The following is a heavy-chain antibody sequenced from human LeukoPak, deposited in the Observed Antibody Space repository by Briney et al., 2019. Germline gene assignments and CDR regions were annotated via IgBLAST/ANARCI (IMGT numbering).Heavy chain of an antibody. D-gene: IGHD5-18*01. CDR2: INPNSGGT. CDR3: ARGHTSMGFLDY. Sequence: ASVKVSCKASGYTFTGYYMHWVRQAPGQGLEWMGCINPNSGGTNYAQKFQGRVTMTRDTSISTAYMELNSLRSDDTAIYYCARGHTSMGFLDYWGQGTLVTVSS. CDR1: GYTFTGYY. J-gene: IGHJ4*02. V-gene: IGHV1-2*02.